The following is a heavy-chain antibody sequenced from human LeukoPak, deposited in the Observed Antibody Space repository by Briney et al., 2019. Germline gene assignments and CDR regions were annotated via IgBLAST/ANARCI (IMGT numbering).Heavy chain of an antibody. CDR3: TSSNWNDFVLGY. J-gene: IGHJ4*02. CDR1: GFTLSNAW. D-gene: IGHD1-20*01. Sequence: GGSLRLSCAASGFTLSNAWMSWVRQAPGKGLEWVGRIKSKTDGGTTDYAAPVKGRFTISRDDSKNTLYLQMNSLKTEVTAVYYCTSSNWNDFVLGYWGQGTLVTVSS. V-gene: IGHV3-15*01. CDR2: IKSKTDGGTT.